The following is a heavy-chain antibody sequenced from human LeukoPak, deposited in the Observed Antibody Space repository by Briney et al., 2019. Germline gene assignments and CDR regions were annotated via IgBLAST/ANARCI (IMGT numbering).Heavy chain of an antibody. Sequence: SVKVYCKASGGTFSSYAISWVRQAPGQGLEWMGGIIPIFGTANYAQKFQGRVTITTDESTSTAYMELSSLRSEDTAVYHCATPGIVVVVAAPLDYWGQGTLVTVSS. D-gene: IGHD2-15*01. CDR3: ATPGIVVVVAAPLDY. J-gene: IGHJ4*02. V-gene: IGHV1-69*05. CDR2: IIPIFGTA. CDR1: GGTFSSYA.